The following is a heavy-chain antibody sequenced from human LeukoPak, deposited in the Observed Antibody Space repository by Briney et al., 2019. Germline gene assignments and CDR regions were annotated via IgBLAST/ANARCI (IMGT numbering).Heavy chain of an antibody. CDR3: ARAHPHDGLHY. V-gene: IGHV4-59*01. CDR1: GGSISSYY. Sequence: SETLSLTCTVSGGSISSYYWSWIRQPPGKGLEWIGYIYYSGSTNYNPSLKSRVTTSVDTSKNQFSLKLSSVTAADTAVYYCARAHPHDGLHYWGQGTLVTVSS. D-gene: IGHD3-16*01. J-gene: IGHJ4*02. CDR2: IYYSGST.